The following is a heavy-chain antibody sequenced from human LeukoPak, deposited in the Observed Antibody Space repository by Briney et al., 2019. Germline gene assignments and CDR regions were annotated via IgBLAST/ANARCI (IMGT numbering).Heavy chain of an antibody. D-gene: IGHD5-18*01. J-gene: IGHJ4*02. CDR3: ARGRSYGFDFDS. V-gene: IGHV4-59*11. Sequence: SETLSLTCAVSGGSINSHYWGWIRQPPGKGLEWIGYKYYSGSTRYNSSLRSRLTISLDTSKNQFSLRLTSVTAADTAVYYCARGRSYGFDFDSWGPGTLVIVSS. CDR1: GGSINSHY. CDR2: KYYSGST.